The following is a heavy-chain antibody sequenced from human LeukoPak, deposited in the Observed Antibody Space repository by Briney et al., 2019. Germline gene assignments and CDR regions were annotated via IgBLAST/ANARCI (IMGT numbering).Heavy chain of an antibody. D-gene: IGHD3-3*01. V-gene: IGHV3-7*03. CDR3: ARAEYYDFWSGCY. J-gene: IGHJ4*02. CDR2: IKQDGSEK. CDR1: GFTFSSYW. Sequence: GGSLRLSCAASGFTFSSYWMSWVRQAPGKGLEWVANIKQDGSEKYYVDSVKGRFTISRDNAKNSLYLQMNSLRAEDTAVYYCARAEYYDFWSGCYWGQGTLDTVSS.